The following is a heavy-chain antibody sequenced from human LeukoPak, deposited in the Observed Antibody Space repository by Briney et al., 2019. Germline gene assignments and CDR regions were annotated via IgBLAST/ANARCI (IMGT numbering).Heavy chain of an antibody. J-gene: IGHJ5*02. V-gene: IGHV4-4*07. D-gene: IGHD3-3*01. Sequence: PSETLSLTCTVSGGSISSYYWSWIRQPAGKGLEWIGHIYTSGSTNYNPSLKSRVTMSVDTSKNQFSLKLNSVTAADTAVYYCARNPVGIITTHPNWFDPWGQGTLVTVSS. CDR1: GGSISSYY. CDR2: IYTSGST. CDR3: ARNPVGIITTHPNWFDP.